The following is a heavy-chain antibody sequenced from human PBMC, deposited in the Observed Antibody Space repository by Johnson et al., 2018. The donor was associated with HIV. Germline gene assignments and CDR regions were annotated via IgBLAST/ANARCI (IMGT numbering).Heavy chain of an antibody. V-gene: IGHV3-30*04. CDR2: ISYDGSNK. Sequence: QVQLVESGGGVVQPGRSLRLSCAASGFTFSSYAMHWVRQAPGKGLEWVAVISYDGSNKYYADSVKGRFTISRDNSKNTLYLQMNSLRAEDTAVYYCAKGGPNYGGNSGALDIWGLGTMVTVSS. J-gene: IGHJ3*02. CDR1: GFTFSSYA. D-gene: IGHD4-23*01. CDR3: AKGGPNYGGNSGALDI.